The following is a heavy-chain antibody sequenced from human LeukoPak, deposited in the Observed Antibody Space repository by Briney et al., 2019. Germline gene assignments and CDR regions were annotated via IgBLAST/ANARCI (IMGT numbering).Heavy chain of an antibody. CDR3: ARRTIDGYYFDY. CDR2: IYYSGST. V-gene: IGHV4-39*01. Sequence: SETLSLTCTVSGGSISSSSYYWGWIRQPPGKGLEWIGSIYYSGSTYYNPSLKSRVTISVDTSKNQFSLKLSSVTAADTAVYYCARRTIDGYYFDYWGQGTLVTVSS. CDR1: GGSISSSSYY. D-gene: IGHD1-1*01. J-gene: IGHJ4*02.